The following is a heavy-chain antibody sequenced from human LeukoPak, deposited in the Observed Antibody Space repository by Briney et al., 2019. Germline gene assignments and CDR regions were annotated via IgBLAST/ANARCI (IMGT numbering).Heavy chain of an antibody. J-gene: IGHJ4*02. CDR3: ARDSGSGNNDY. CDR2: INPTGGST. Sequence: GASVKVSCKASGYTFPSYFMHWVRQAPGQGLEWMGIINPTGGSTTYAQNFQDRVTFISNTSATTAFMELSSLRSEDAAVYYCARDSGSGNNDYWGQGTLVTVSS. D-gene: IGHD1-26*01. V-gene: IGHV1-46*01. CDR1: GYTFPSYF.